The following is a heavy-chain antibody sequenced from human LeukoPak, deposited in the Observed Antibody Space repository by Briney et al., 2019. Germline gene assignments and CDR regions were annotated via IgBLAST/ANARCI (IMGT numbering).Heavy chain of an antibody. CDR3: ARKAWGSGLYYFDS. CDR2: IAGLSESI. J-gene: IGHJ4*02. Sequence: PGGSLRLSCAASGFSFSSYTMNWVRQAPGKGLEWISDIAGLSESIHYADSVRGRFTISRDNARGSLDLQMNSLRDEDTAVYYCARKAWGSGLYYFDSWGQGTLVTVSS. CDR1: GFSFSSYT. V-gene: IGHV3-48*02. D-gene: IGHD7-27*01.